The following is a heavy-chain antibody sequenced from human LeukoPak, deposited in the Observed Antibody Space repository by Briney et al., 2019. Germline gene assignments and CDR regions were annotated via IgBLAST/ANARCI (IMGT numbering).Heavy chain of an antibody. CDR3: ATVSIAAAGYCFDY. D-gene: IGHD6-13*01. J-gene: IGHJ4*02. Sequence: GSAVKVSCKASGCIFSSYAISWVRQAPGQGLEWMGRIIPILGIANYAQKFQGRVTITADKSTSTAYMELSSLRSEDTAVYYCATVSIAAAGYCFDYWGQGTLVTVSS. CDR2: IIPILGIA. CDR1: GCIFSSYA. V-gene: IGHV1-69*04.